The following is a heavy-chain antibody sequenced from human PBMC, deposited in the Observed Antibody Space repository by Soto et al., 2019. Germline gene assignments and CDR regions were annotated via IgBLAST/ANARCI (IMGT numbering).Heavy chain of an antibody. CDR3: ARDRPGRDKIAAAGMRLPAY. V-gene: IGHV3-21*01. D-gene: IGHD6-13*01. Sequence: EVQLVESGGGLVKPGGSLRLSCAASGFTFSSYSMNWVRQAPGKGLEWVSSISSSSSYIYYADSVKGRFTISKDNAKNSLYLQMNSLRAEDTAVYYCARDRPGRDKIAAAGMRLPAYWGQGTLVTVSS. CDR1: GFTFSSYS. CDR2: ISSSSSYI. J-gene: IGHJ4*02.